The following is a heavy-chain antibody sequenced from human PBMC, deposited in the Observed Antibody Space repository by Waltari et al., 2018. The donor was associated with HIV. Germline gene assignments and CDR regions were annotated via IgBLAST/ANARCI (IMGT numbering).Heavy chain of an antibody. CDR3: ATDLLDF. J-gene: IGHJ4*02. V-gene: IGHV3-21*01. Sequence: DVQLVESGGGLVKPGGSLRLPGTASGSNFRNYNMNWVRPAPGKGLEWVSSISSTSSHIFYANSVRGRFTISRDNSKNSLYLQMKSLTADDTAVYYCATDLLDFWGQGTLVIVSS. CDR2: ISSTSSHI. CDR1: GSNFRNYN.